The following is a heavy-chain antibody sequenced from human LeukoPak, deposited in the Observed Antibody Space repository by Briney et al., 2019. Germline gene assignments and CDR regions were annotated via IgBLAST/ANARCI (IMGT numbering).Heavy chain of an antibody. Sequence: GGSLRLSCAASGFIFSRHGMHWVRQAPGKGLEWVAVISYDGSIKYYADSVKGRFTISRDNSKNTLYLQMNSLRAADTAVYYCARGETTVTHFDYWGQGTLVTVSS. CDR3: ARGETTVTHFDY. CDR1: GFIFSRHG. D-gene: IGHD4-17*01. CDR2: ISYDGSIK. J-gene: IGHJ4*02. V-gene: IGHV3-30*03.